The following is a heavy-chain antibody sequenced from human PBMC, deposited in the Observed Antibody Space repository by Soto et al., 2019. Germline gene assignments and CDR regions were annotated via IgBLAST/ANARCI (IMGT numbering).Heavy chain of an antibody. J-gene: IGHJ4*02. CDR2: MNPYSGNT. V-gene: IGHV1-8*01. CDR3: ARRKERSGPHYFDY. D-gene: IGHD6-25*01. CDR1: GYTFTTYD. Sequence: ASVKVSCKASGYTFTTYDISWVRQATGQGLEWMGWMNPYSGNTGYAQKFQGRVTVTRNTSISTVYMELSGLRPDDTAVYYCARRKERSGPHYFDYWGQGSQFTVS.